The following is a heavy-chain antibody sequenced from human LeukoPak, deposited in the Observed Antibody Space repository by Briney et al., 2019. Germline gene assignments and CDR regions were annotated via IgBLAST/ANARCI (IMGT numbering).Heavy chain of an antibody. CDR1: GFTFSDYY. CDR3: ARRGSGIAAAGYFDY. D-gene: IGHD6-13*01. CDR2: ISSSSSYT. V-gene: IGHV3-11*06. J-gene: IGHJ4*02. Sequence: GGSLRLSCAASGFTFSDYYMSWIRQAPGKGLEWVSYISSSSSYTNYADSVKGRFTISRDNAKNSLYLQMNGLRAEDTAVYYCARRGSGIAAAGYFDYWGQGTLVTVSS.